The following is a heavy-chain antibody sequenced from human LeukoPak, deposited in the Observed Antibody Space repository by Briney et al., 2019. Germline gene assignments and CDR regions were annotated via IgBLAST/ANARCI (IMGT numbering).Heavy chain of an antibody. Sequence: SQTLSLTCAISGDSVSTNSAAWNWIRQSPSRGLGWLGRTYYRSKWYDDYAVSVKSRITINPDTSKNQFSLQLNSVTPEDTAVYYCARARIAARPPYYHYGMDVWGQGTTVTVSS. V-gene: IGHV6-1*01. J-gene: IGHJ6*02. CDR1: GDSVSTNSAA. CDR3: ARARIAARPPYYHYGMDV. CDR2: TYYRSKWYD. D-gene: IGHD6-6*01.